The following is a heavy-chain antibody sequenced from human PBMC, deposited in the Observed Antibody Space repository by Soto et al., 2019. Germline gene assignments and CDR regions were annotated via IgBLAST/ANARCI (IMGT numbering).Heavy chain of an antibody. V-gene: IGHV1-18*04. CDR3: GRNRYDSTGYYAYYYGMDV. J-gene: IGHJ6*02. CDR1: GYTFTSYG. D-gene: IGHD3-22*01. Sequence: QVQLVQSGAEVKKTGASVKVSCKASGYTFTSYGITWVRQAPGQGLEGMGWISAYNGNTNYAQMFQGRVTMTTDTSTSTAYMEVRSLRLDDRAVYYCGRNRYDSTGYYAYYYGMDVWGQGTTVTVSS. CDR2: ISAYNGNT.